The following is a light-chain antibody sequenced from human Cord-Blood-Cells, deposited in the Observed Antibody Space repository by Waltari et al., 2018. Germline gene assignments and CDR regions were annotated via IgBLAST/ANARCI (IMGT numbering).Light chain of an antibody. Sequence: SARPQHASVSGSHGQPINIHGTGTSSDVGSLTLVAWYQQHPGKAPKLMIYEGSKRPSGVSNRFSGSKSGNTASLTISGLQAEDEADYYCCSYAVSSTWVFGGGTKLTVL. CDR3: CSYAVSSTWV. V-gene: IGLV2-23*01. J-gene: IGLJ3*02. CDR2: EGS. CDR1: SSDVGSLTL.